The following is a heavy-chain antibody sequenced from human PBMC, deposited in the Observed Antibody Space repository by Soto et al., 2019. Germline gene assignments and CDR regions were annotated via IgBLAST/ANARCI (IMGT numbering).Heavy chain of an antibody. V-gene: IGHV1-18*01. CDR1: GYTFTSYG. CDR3: ARGGLTLLFGRPLDY. D-gene: IGHD3-10*02. CDR2: ISAYNGNT. J-gene: IGHJ4*02. Sequence: ASLKVSCKASGYTFTSYGISWVRQAPGQGLEWMGWISAYNGNTNYAQKLQGRVTMTTDTSTSTAHMELRSLRSDDTAVYYCARGGLTLLFGRPLDYWGQGTLVTVSS.